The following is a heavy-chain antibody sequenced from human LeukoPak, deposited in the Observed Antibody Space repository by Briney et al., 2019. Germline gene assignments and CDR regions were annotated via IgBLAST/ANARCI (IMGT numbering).Heavy chain of an antibody. CDR1: GFTFSNYA. CDR2: ISGSGGNT. J-gene: IGHJ4*02. D-gene: IGHD2-2*01. V-gene: IGHV3-23*01. Sequence: GGSLRLSCAASGFTFSNYAMNWVRQAPGKGLQWVSSISGSGGNTYYADSVKGRFTISRDNSKNTLYLQMNSLRAEDTAVYYCAIPFGRGVVVPAAIGGGIDYWGQGTLVTVSS. CDR3: AIPFGRGVVVPAAIGGGIDY.